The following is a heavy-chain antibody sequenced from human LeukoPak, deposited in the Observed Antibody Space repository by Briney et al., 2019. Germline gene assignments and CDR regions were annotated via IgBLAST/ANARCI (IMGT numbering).Heavy chain of an antibody. CDR3: ARHRRVLKYFQH. J-gene: IGHJ1*01. Sequence: SETLSLTCAVYGGSFSGYYWSWIRQPPGKGLEWIGEINHSGSTNYNPSLKSRVTISVDTSKNQFSLKLSSVTAADTAVYYCARHRRVLKYFQHWGQGTLVTVSS. CDR1: GGSFSGYY. CDR2: INHSGST. V-gene: IGHV4-34*01.